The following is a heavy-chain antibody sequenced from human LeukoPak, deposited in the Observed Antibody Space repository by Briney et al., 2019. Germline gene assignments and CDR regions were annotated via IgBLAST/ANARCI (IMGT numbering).Heavy chain of an antibody. D-gene: IGHD4-17*01. J-gene: IGHJ4*02. CDR2: IRGGGETT. CDR3: ARDYADYVGYFFFDY. CDR1: GFTFNNYA. V-gene: IGHV3-23*01. Sequence: GGSLRLSCAASGFTFNNYAMNWVRQAPGKGLEWVSSIRGGGETTYYSDSAKRRFTISRDNSQNTLSLQMNSLRAEDTAVYYCARDYADYVGYFFFDYWGLGTLVTVSS.